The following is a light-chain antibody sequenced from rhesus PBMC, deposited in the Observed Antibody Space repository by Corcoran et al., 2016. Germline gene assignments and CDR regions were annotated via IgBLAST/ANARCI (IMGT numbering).Light chain of an antibody. CDR2: AES. CDR3: QHYYDDPYS. Sequence: DIQMTQSPSALSASVGDRVTISCRASQNIDSNLAWYQQKPGKAPKLLIYAESSLQTGIPSRFSGSGSGTCFPLTSSSLQPEDSATYYCQHYYDDPYSFGHGTKVEIK. J-gene: IGKJ2*01. V-gene: IGKV1S8*01. CDR1: QNIDSN.